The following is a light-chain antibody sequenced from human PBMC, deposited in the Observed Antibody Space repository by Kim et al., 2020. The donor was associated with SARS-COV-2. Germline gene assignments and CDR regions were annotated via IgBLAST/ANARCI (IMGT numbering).Light chain of an antibody. CDR3: MQALHTPLT. V-gene: IGKV2-28*01. J-gene: IGKJ4*01. CDR2: LGS. Sequence: IVMTQSPLSLPVTPGEPASISCRSSQSLLNSNGYNYLDWYLQKPGQSPQLLIYLGSNRASGVPDRFSGSGSGTDFTLNISRVEAEDVWVYYCMQALHTPLTFGGGTKVDIK. CDR1: QSLLNSNGYNY.